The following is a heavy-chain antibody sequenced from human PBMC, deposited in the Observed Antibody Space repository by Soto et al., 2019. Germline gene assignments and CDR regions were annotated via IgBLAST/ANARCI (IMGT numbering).Heavy chain of an antibody. Sequence: GGSLRLSCAASGFTFSSYGMHWVRQAPGKGLEWVAVIWYDGSNKYYADSVKGRFTISRDNSKNTLYLQMNSLRAEDTAVYYCARDRGSYTPFDYWGQGTLVTVSS. CDR1: GFTFSSYG. J-gene: IGHJ4*02. CDR3: ARDRGSYTPFDY. D-gene: IGHD1-26*01. CDR2: IWYDGSNK. V-gene: IGHV3-33*01.